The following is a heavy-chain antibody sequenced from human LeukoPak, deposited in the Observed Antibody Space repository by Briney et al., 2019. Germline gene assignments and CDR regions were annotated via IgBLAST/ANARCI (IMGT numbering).Heavy chain of an antibody. V-gene: IGHV3-7*01. CDR1: GFLFTRYW. D-gene: IGHD4-17*01. J-gene: IGHJ3*02. CDR3: ARGPGDYGASDI. Sequence: GGSLRLSCEASGFLFTRYWMSWVRQAPGKGPEWVAHIKENGNEQYYADSVKGRFTICRDNVKQSLCLQMNNLRVEDTAVYYCARGPGDYGASDIWGQGTVVTVSS. CDR2: IKENGNEQ.